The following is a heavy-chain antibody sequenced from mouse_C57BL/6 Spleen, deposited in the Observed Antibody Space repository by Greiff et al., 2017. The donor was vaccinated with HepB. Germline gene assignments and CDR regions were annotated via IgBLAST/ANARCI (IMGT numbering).Heavy chain of an antibody. V-gene: IGHV14-1*01. D-gene: IGHD1-1*01. CDR3: TTDYGRYFDV. CDR1: GFNFNDYY. Sequence: EVQLQQSGAELVRPGASVKFSCTASGFNFNDYYMHWVNQRPEQGLEWIGRIEPEDGDTEYAPKFQGEATMTAYTSSNTAYLQLSSLTSEDTAVYYCTTDYGRYFDVWGTGTTVTVSS. CDR2: IEPEDGDT. J-gene: IGHJ1*02.